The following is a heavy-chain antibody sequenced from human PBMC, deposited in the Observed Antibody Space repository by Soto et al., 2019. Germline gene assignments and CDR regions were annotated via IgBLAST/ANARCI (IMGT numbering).Heavy chain of an antibody. CDR3: ARGPESIVAAGTGNYYGMDV. V-gene: IGHV4-61*01. CDR2: IYYSGST. D-gene: IGHD6-13*01. CDR1: GGSVSSGSYY. J-gene: IGHJ6*02. Sequence: PETLSLTCTVSGGSVSSGSYYWSWIRQPPRKGLEWIGYIYYSGSTNYNPSLKSRVTISVDTSKNQFSLKLSSVTAADTAVYYCARGPESIVAAGTGNYYGMDVWGPGTTVTVSS.